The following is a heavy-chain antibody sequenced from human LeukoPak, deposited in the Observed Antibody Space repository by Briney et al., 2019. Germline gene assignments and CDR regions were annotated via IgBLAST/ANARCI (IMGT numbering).Heavy chain of an antibody. Sequence: GGSLRLSCAASGFTFSSYSMNWVRQAPGKGLEWVSSISSSSSYIYYADSVKGRFTISRDNAKNSLYLQMNSLRAEDTAVYYCVRGDIVATTFDYWGQGTLVTVPS. J-gene: IGHJ4*02. CDR3: VRGDIVATTFDY. V-gene: IGHV3-21*01. CDR2: ISSSSSYI. D-gene: IGHD5-12*01. CDR1: GFTFSSYS.